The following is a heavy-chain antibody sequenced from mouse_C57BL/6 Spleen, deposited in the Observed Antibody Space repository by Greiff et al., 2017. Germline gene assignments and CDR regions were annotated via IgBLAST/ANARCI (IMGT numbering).Heavy chain of an antibody. CDR2: IWRGGST. D-gene: IGHD1-1*01. Sequence: QVQLKESGPGLVQPSQSLSITCTVSGFSLTSSGVHWVRQSPGKGLEWLGVIWRGGSTDYTAAFMSRLSITKDNSKSKVFFKMNSLQADDTAIYYCAKNWDYGSLYAMDYWGQGTSVTVSS. CDR3: AKNWDYGSLYAMDY. CDR1: GFSLTSSG. V-gene: IGHV2-5*01. J-gene: IGHJ4*01.